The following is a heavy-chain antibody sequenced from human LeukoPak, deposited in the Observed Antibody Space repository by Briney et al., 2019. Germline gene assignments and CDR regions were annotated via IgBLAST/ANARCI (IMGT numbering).Heavy chain of an antibody. J-gene: IGHJ5*02. Sequence: SETLSPTCAVSGYSISSGYYWAWFRLPPGKGLEWIGSLYHTGSTYYNPSLTSRVTVSLDIPNNHFSLKMSSVTAADTAVYYCARRSGTWDINWFDPWGQGTLVTVSS. CDR3: ARRSGTWDINWFDP. CDR1: GYSISSGYY. V-gene: IGHV4-38-2*01. CDR2: LYHTGST. D-gene: IGHD1-1*01.